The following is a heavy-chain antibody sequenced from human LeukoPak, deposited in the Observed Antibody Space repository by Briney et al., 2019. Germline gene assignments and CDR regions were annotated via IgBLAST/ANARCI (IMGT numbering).Heavy chain of an antibody. Sequence: GGSLRLSCAASGFIFSNYWMTWVRQAPGKGLEWVANIKQDESEKYYMDSVKGRFTVSRDNAKNSLYLQMNSLRAEDTAVYYCARGLRFTTAGDYWGQGTLVTVSS. CDR2: IKQDESEK. V-gene: IGHV3-7*01. CDR3: ARGLRFTTAGDY. J-gene: IGHJ4*02. D-gene: IGHD1-1*01. CDR1: GFIFSNYW.